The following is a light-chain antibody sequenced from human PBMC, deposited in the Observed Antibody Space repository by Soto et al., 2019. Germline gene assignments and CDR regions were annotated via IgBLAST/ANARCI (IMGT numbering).Light chain of an antibody. J-gene: IGLJ2*01. V-gene: IGLV4-69*01. CDR2: LNNDGSN. CDR1: SGHTKYA. CDR3: KTWDTGIVV. Sequence: QPVLTQSPSASASLGASVKLTCTLSSGHTKYAIAWHQQQPEKGPRYVMKLNNDGSNSKGDGIPDRFSGSSSGAERYLTISSLQSEEEADYSCKTWDTGIVVFGGGTKLTGL.